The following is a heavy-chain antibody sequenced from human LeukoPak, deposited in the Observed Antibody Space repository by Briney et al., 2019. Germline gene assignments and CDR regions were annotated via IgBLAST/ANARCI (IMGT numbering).Heavy chain of an antibody. D-gene: IGHD2-15*01. Sequence: GGSLRLSCAASGFTFSDYYMSWIRQAPGKGLEWVPYISSSGSTIYYADSVKGRFTISRDNAKNSLYLQMNSLRAEDTAVYYCARGKCSGGSCYSIDYWGQGTLVTVSS. CDR1: GFTFSDYY. J-gene: IGHJ4*02. CDR3: ARGKCSGGSCYSIDY. CDR2: ISSSGSTI. V-gene: IGHV3-11*04.